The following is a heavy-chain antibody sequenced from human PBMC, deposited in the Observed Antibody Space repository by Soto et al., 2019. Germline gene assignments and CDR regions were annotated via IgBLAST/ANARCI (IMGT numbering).Heavy chain of an antibody. Sequence: ASVKVSCKASGGTFSSYAISWVRQAPGQGLEWMGWISAYNGNKKYAQKLQGRVTMTTDTSTSTAYMELRSLRSDDTAVYYCARDLGQQLVDYWGQGTLVTVS. CDR1: GGTFSSYA. J-gene: IGHJ4*02. CDR2: ISAYNGNK. D-gene: IGHD6-13*01. CDR3: ARDLGQQLVDY. V-gene: IGHV1-18*01.